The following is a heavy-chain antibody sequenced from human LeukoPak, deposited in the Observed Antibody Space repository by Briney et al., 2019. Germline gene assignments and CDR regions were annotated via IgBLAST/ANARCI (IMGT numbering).Heavy chain of an antibody. CDR1: GGSFSGYY. Sequence: SETLSPTCAVYGGSFSGYYWSWIRQPPGKGLEWIGEINHSGSTNYNPSLKSRVTISVDTSKNQFSLKLSSVTAADTAVYYCARHGGDVVVVRRRRRYMDVWGKGTTVTISS. D-gene: IGHD2-15*01. CDR3: ARHGGDVVVVRRRRRYMDV. CDR2: INHSGST. J-gene: IGHJ6*03. V-gene: IGHV4-34*01.